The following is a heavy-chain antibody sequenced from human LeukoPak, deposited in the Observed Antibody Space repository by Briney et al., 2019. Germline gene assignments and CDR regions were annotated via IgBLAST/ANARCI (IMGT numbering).Heavy chain of an antibody. J-gene: IGHJ5*02. CDR1: GYTFTGYY. CDR2: INPNNGAT. Sequence: GASVKVSCKASGYTFTGYYIHWVRQAPGQGLEWMGRINPNNGATSYAQKFQGRVTVTRDTSISIVYMELRRLRSDDTAVYYCARDLKYQLLLGWFDPWGQGSLVTVSS. CDR3: ARDLKYQLLLGWFDP. V-gene: IGHV1-2*06. D-gene: IGHD2-21*01.